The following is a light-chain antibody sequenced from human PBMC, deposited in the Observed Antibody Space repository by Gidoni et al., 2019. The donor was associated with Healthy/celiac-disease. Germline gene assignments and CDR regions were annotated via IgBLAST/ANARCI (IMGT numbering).Light chain of an antibody. CDR3: QQSYSTPYT. Sequence: DIQMTQSPSSLSASVGDRVTITCRESHSISSYLNWYQQKPGKAPKLLIYAASSLQSGVPSRLSGSGSGTDFTLTISSLQPEDFATYYCQQSYSTPYTFGQGTKLEIK. V-gene: IGKV1-39*01. CDR2: AAS. J-gene: IGKJ2*01. CDR1: HSISSY.